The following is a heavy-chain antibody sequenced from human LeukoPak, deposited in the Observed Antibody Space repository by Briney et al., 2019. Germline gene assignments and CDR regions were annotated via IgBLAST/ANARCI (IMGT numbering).Heavy chain of an antibody. J-gene: IGHJ4*01. D-gene: IGHD2-21*02. V-gene: IGHV7-4-1*02. CDR3: ARQVGTASSHDFGH. Sequence: ASVTVSCKASGYTFTTYVLNWVRQAPGQGFEWMGFINTYTRNPTYAQGFTGRFVFSLDTSVSTAYLQISNLKAEDTAVYYCARQVGTASSHDFGHWGHGTLVTVSS. CDR1: GYTFTTYV. CDR2: INTYTRNP.